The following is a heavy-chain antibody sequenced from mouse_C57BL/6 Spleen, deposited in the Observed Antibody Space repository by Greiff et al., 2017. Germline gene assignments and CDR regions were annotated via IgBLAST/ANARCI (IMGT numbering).Heavy chain of an antibody. CDR3: TREGPYYGNRFAY. V-gene: IGHV5-9-1*02. CDR1: GFTFSSYA. CDR2: ISSGGDYI. J-gene: IGHJ3*01. Sequence: EVKLMESGEGLVKPGGSLKLSCAASGFTFSSYAMSWVRQTPEKRLEWVAYISSGGDYIDYADTVKGRFTIYSDNARNTLYLQMSSLKSEDTAMYYCTREGPYYGNRFAYWGQGTLVTVSA. D-gene: IGHD2-10*01.